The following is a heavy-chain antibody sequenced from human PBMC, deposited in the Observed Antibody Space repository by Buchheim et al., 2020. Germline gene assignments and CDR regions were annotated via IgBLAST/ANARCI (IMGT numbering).Heavy chain of an antibody. Sequence: EVQLVESGGGLVQPGGSLRLSCAASGFTFSSYWMSWVRQAPGKGLEWVANIKQDGSEKYYVDSVKGRFTISSDNAKNSLYLQMNSLRAEDTAVYYCARAYPEDYYYYGMDVWGQGTT. CDR3: ARAYPEDYYYYGMDV. CDR1: GFTFSSYW. V-gene: IGHV3-7*01. CDR2: IKQDGSEK. J-gene: IGHJ6*02. D-gene: IGHD1-14*01.